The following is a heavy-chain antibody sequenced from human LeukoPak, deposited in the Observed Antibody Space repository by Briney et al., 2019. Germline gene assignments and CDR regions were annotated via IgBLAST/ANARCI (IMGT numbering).Heavy chain of an antibody. CDR1: EFTFSSYA. CDR2: ISGSAYTT. V-gene: IGHV3-23*01. J-gene: IGHJ4*02. CDR3: AKDGEPGYYDSSGYYDY. D-gene: IGHD3-22*01. Sequence: GGSLRLSCAASEFTFSSYAMSWVRQAPGKGLEWVSAISGSAYTTYYADSVKGRFTISRDNSKNMLYLQMNSLRAEDTAVYYCAKDGEPGYYDSSGYYDYWGQGTLVTVSS.